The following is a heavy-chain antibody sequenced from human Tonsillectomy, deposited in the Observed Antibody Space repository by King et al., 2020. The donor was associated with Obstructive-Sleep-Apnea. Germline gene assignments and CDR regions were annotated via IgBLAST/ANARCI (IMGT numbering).Heavy chain of an antibody. CDR3: TTDFLGSRRDY. V-gene: IGHV3-15*01. CDR2: IKSKTDGGTT. CDR1: GFTFSNAW. Sequence: VQLVESGGGLVNPGGSLRLSCAASGFTFSNAWMSWVRQAPGKGLEWVGRIKSKTDGGTTDYAAPVKGRFTISRDDSKNTLYLQMNSLKPEDTAVYYCTTDFLGSRRDYWGQGTLVTVSS. J-gene: IGHJ4*02. D-gene: IGHD1-26*01.